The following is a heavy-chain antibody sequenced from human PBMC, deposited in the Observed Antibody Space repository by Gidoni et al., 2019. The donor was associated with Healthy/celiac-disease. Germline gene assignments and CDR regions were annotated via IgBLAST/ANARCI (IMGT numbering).Heavy chain of an antibody. V-gene: IGHV3-11*06. CDR2: ISSSSSYT. J-gene: IGHJ6*02. CDR3: ARDLWPYSGSYYYYYGMDV. D-gene: IGHD1-26*01. CDR1: GFNFRDYY. Sequence: QVQLVESGGGLVKPGGSLRLSCAASGFNFRDYYIRWIRQAPGKGLEWVSYISSSSSYTNYADSVKGRFTISRDNAKNSLYLQMNSLRAEDTAVYYCARDLWPYSGSYYYYYGMDVWGQGTTVTVSS.